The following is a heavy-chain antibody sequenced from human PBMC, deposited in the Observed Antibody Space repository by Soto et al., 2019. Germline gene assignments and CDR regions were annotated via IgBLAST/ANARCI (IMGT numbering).Heavy chain of an antibody. CDR1: GYTFTSYG. J-gene: IGHJ5*02. CDR3: ARDIVVVPAAMELDWFDP. D-gene: IGHD2-2*01. V-gene: IGHV1-18*01. Sequence: ASVKVSCKASGYTFTSYGISWVRQAPGQGLEWMGWISAYNGNTNYAQKLQGRVTMTTDTSTSTAYMELRSLRSDDTAVYYCARDIVVVPAAMELDWFDPWGQGTLVTVS. CDR2: ISAYNGNT.